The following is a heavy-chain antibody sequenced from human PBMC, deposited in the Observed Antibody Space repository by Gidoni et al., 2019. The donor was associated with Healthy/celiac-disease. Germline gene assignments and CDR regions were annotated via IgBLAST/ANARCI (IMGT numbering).Heavy chain of an antibody. CDR2: IIPILGIA. Sequence: QVQLVQSGAEVKKPGSSVKVSCKASGGTFSRYAISWVRQAPGQGLEWMGGIIPILGIANYAQKFQGRVTITADKSTSTAYMELSSLRSEDTAVYYCARDLLVSVRGERADYGMDVWGQGTTVTVSS. CDR1: GGTFSRYA. V-gene: IGHV1-69*10. CDR3: ARDLLVSVRGERADYGMDV. J-gene: IGHJ6*02. D-gene: IGHD3-10*01.